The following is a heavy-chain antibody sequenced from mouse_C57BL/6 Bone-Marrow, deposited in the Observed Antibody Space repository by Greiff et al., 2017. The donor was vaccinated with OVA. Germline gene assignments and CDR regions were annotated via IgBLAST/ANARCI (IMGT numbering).Heavy chain of an antibody. V-gene: IGHV1-82*01. Sequence: VKLMESGPELVKPGASVKISCKASGYAFSSSWMNWVKQRPGKGLEWIGRIYPGDGDTNYNGKFKGKATLTADKSSSTAYMQLSSLTSEDSAVYFCARAYDYGYAMDYWGQGTSVTVSS. CDR2: IYPGDGDT. D-gene: IGHD2-4*01. CDR3: ARAYDYGYAMDY. CDR1: GYAFSSSW. J-gene: IGHJ4*01.